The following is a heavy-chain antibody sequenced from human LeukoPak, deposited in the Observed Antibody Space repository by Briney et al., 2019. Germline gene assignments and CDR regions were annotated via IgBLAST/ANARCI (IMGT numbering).Heavy chain of an antibody. CDR3: ATGTMVRGVMGGDY. D-gene: IGHD3-10*01. CDR2: FDPEDGET. Sequence: GASVKVSCKVSGYTPTELSMHWVRQAPGKGLEWMGGFDPEDGETICAQKFQGRVTMTEDTSTDTAYMELSSLRSEDTAVYYCATGTMVRGVMGGDYWGQGTLVTVSS. J-gene: IGHJ4*02. V-gene: IGHV1-24*01. CDR1: GYTPTELS.